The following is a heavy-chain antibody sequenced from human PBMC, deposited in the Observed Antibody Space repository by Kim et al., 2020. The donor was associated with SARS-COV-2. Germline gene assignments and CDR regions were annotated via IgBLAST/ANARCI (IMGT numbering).Heavy chain of an antibody. CDR2: VYYSGST. Sequence: SETLSLTCTVSGDSISTYYWNWIRQPPGKGLEWIGYVYYSGSTNSNPSLKSRVTMSVDTSKNQISLKLTSVTAADTAVYYCAARTSSNWYSANWGQGTLVTVSS. J-gene: IGHJ4*02. D-gene: IGHD6-13*01. CDR1: GDSISTYY. V-gene: IGHV4-59*13. CDR3: AARTSSNWYSAN.